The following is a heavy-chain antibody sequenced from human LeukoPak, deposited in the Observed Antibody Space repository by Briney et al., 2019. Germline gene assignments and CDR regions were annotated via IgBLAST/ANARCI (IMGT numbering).Heavy chain of an antibody. J-gene: IGHJ6*03. D-gene: IGHD2-8*02. V-gene: IGHV1-18*03. CDR2: ISAYNGNT. CDR3: ARGSRVLDHYYYHYMDV. CDR1: GGTFSSYA. Sequence: PAASVNVSCKASGGTFSSYAISWVRQAPGQGLEGMGWISAYNGNTNYAQKLQGRVTMNTEPSTNKAYTEMRVSGADHLAGDYCARGSRVLDHYYYHYMDVWGKGTTVTVSS.